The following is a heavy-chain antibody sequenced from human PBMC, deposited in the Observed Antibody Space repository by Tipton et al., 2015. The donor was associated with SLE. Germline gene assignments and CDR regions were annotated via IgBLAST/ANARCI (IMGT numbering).Heavy chain of an antibody. V-gene: IGHV4-4*07. J-gene: IGHJ4*02. CDR3: ASGIAAAGTFDY. D-gene: IGHD6-13*01. CDR1: GGSISSYY. Sequence: TLSLTCTVSGGSISSYYWSWIRQPAGKGLEWIGRICTSGSTNYNPSLKSRVTMSVDTSKNQFSLKLSSVTAADTAVYYCASGIAAAGTFDYWGQGTLVTVSS. CDR2: ICTSGST.